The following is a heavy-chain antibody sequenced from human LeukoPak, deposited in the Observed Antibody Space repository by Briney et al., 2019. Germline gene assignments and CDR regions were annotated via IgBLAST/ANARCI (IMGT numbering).Heavy chain of an antibody. V-gene: IGHV4-61*08. CDR1: GGSISSGGYS. Sequence: PSETLSLTCAVSGGSISSGGYSWSWIRQPPGKGLEWIGYIYYSGSTNYNPSLKSRVTISVDTSKNQFSLKLSSVTAADTAVYYWARAVGNGLLDYWGQGTLVTVSS. CDR3: ARAVGNGLLDY. CDR2: IYYSGST. D-gene: IGHD1-1*01. J-gene: IGHJ4*02.